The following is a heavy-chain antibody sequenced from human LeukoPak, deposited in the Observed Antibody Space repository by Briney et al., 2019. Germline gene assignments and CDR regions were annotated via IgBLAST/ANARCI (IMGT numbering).Heavy chain of an antibody. CDR1: GGSFSGYY. CDR3: ARGLGDY. V-gene: IGHV4-34*01. CDR2: INHSGST. J-gene: IGHJ4*02. Sequence: SETLSLTCAVYGGSFSGYYWSWIRQPPGKGLEWIGEINHSGSTNYNPSLKSRVTISVDTSKNQFSLKLSSVTAADTAVYYCARGLGDYWSQGTLVTVSS.